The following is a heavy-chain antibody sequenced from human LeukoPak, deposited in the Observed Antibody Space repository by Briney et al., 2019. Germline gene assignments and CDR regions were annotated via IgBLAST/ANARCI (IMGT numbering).Heavy chain of an antibody. CDR1: EFTFSDYY. V-gene: IGHV3-11*05. D-gene: IGHD2-2*02. CDR3: ARDWYCSSSICYTDRNWFDP. J-gene: IGHJ5*02. CDR2: ISTTSSYT. Sequence: GGSLRLSCTASEFTFSDYYMSWIRQAPGKGLEWVSYISTTSSYTDYADSVRGRFTISRDNAKNLLYLQMNSLRPEDTAVYYCARDWYCSSSICYTDRNWFDPWGQGTLVTVSS.